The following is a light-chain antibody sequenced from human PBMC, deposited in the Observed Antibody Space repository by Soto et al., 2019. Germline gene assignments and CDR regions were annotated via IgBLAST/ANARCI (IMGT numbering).Light chain of an antibody. CDR3: QQDSYWRT. CDR2: GAS. Sequence: EIVMTQSPATLSLSPWQRATVSCRASQSVGINLALYQQKAGQAPSLLIYGASTRATGVPDRFSGSGSGTEFTLTISSLQSEDFAVYCWQQDSYWRTFGQGTKVDI. CDR1: QSVGIN. V-gene: IGKV3-15*01. J-gene: IGKJ1*01.